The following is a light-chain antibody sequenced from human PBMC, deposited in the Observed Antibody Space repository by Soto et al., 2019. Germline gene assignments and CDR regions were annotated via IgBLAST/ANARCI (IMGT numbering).Light chain of an antibody. CDR2: AAS. CDR1: QSVRNT. CDR3: LLDYIFSGP. V-gene: IGKV1-6*01. Sequence: IQVTQKTSSLSASVGDRVAISCRASQSVRNTLAWYQQKPGEAPKLLIFAASNLPSGVPSRFSGSGSVTNFTLAIAGLQPEDFTPYYCLLDYIFSGPFG. J-gene: IGKJ1*01.